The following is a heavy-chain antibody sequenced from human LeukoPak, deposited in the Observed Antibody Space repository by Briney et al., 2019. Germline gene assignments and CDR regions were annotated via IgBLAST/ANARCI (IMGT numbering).Heavy chain of an antibody. CDR3: AGTITMVRGVIAYNWFDP. CDR2: IYYSGST. Sequence: PSETLSLTCTVSGGSISSYYWSWIRQPPGKGLEWIGYIYYSGSTNYNPSLKSRVTISVDTSKNQFSLKLSSVTAADTAVYYCAGTITMVRGVIAYNWFDPWGQGTLVTVSS. V-gene: IGHV4-59*08. CDR1: GGSISSYY. J-gene: IGHJ5*02. D-gene: IGHD3-10*01.